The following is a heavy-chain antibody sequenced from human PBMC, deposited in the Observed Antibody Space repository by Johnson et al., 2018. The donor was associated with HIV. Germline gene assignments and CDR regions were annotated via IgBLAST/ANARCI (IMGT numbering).Heavy chain of an antibody. J-gene: IGHJ3*02. D-gene: IGHD2-2*01. V-gene: IGHV3-53*01. CDR3: ARGGDCSSTSCYVYAFDI. CDR2: IYSGGST. Sequence: VQLVESGGGLIQPGGSLRLSCAASGFTVSSNYMSWVRQAPGKGLEWVSVIYSGGSTYYADYVKGRFTISRDNSKNTLYLQMNLLRAEDTAVDYCARGGDCSSTSCYVYAFDIWGQGTMVTVSS. CDR1: GFTVSSNY.